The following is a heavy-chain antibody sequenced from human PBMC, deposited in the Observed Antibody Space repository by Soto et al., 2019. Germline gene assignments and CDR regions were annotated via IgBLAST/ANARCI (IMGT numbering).Heavy chain of an antibody. J-gene: IGHJ4*02. V-gene: IGHV4-39*01. Sequence: SETLSLTCTVSGGSISSSTYYWGWIRQPPGKGLEWIGSIYYSGSTYYNPSLKSRVTISGDTSKNQFSLKLSSVTAADTAVYYCARAYYYGSGCYYMSLWYFDYWGQGTLVTVSS. CDR2: IYYSGST. D-gene: IGHD3-10*01. CDR1: GGSISSSTYY. CDR3: ARAYYYGSGCYYMSLWYFDY.